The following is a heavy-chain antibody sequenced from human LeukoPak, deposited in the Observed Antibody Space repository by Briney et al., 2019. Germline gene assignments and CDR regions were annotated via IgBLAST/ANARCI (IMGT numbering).Heavy chain of an antibody. Sequence: PGGSLRLSCAASGFTFSSYWLSWVRQAPGKGLEWVANIKQDGSEKYYVDSVKGRFTISRDNAKNLLYLQMNSLRAEDTAVYYCARDGVFVVVTAVNWGQGTLVTVSS. J-gene: IGHJ4*02. D-gene: IGHD2-21*02. CDR2: IKQDGSEK. CDR1: GFTFSSYW. CDR3: ARDGVFVVVTAVN. V-gene: IGHV3-7*04.